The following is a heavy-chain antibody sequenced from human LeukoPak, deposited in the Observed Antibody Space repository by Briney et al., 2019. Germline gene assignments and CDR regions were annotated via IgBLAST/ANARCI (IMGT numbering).Heavy chain of an antibody. V-gene: IGHV4-39*01. D-gene: IGHD6-19*01. J-gene: IGHJ5*02. CDR1: GGSVSSSSYY. Sequence: PSETLSLTCTVSGGSVSSSSYYWGWIRQPPGKGLEWIGSIYYSGSTYYNPSLKSRVTISVDTSKNQFSLKLSSVTAADTAVYYCARQESGWYRDNWFDPWGQGTLVTVSS. CDR2: IYYSGST. CDR3: ARQESGWYRDNWFDP.